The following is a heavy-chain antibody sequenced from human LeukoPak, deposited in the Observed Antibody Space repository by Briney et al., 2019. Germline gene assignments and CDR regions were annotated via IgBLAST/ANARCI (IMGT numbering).Heavy chain of an antibody. CDR3: AKALYDFWSNYYYMDV. V-gene: IGHV3-30*02. D-gene: IGHD3-3*01. CDR2: IRYDGSNK. CDR1: GFTFSSYG. Sequence: GGSLRLSCAASGFTFSSYGMHWVRQAPGKGLEWVAFIRYDGSNKYYADSVKGRFTISRDNSKNTLYLQMNSLRAEDTAVYYCAKALYDFWSNYYYMDVWGKGTTVTVSS. J-gene: IGHJ6*03.